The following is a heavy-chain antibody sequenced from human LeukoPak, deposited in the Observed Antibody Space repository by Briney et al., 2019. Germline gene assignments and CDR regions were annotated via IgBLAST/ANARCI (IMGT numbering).Heavy chain of an antibody. CDR2: IYTSGST. D-gene: IGHD3-10*01. V-gene: IGHV4-61*02. J-gene: IGHJ4*02. CDR1: GGSISSGSYY. Sequence: SETLSLACTVSGGSISSGSYYWSWIRRPAGKGLEWIGRIYTSGSTNYNPSLKSRVTISVDTSKNQFSLKLSSVTAADTAVYYCAKSLSGSYYYYFDYWGQGTLVTVSS. CDR3: AKSLSGSYYYYFDY.